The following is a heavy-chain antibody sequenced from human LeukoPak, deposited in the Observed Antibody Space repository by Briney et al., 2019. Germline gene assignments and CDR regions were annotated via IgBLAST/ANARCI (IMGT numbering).Heavy chain of an antibody. J-gene: IGHJ4*02. CDR1: GFTFDDYA. CDR3: AKVSTYYYDSSGLGYFDY. CDR2: ISWNSGSI. Sequence: GRSLRLSCAASGFTFDDYAMHWVRQAPGKGLEWVSGISWNSGSIGYADSVKGRFTISRDNAKNSLYLQMNSLRAEDTALYYCAKVSTYYYDSSGLGYFDYWGQGTLVTVSS. V-gene: IGHV3-9*01. D-gene: IGHD3-22*01.